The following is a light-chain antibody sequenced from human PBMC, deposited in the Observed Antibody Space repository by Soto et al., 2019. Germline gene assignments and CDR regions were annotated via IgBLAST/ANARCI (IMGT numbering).Light chain of an antibody. CDR3: QQFNNYSFT. CDR2: DAS. V-gene: IGKV1D-13*01. Sequence: AIQLTQSPSSPSASVGDRVTITCRASQGISSALAWYQQKPGKAPKLLIYDASSLESGVPSRFSGSGSGTDFTLTISSLQPEDFATYYCQQFNNYSFTFGPGTKVDIK. J-gene: IGKJ3*01. CDR1: QGISSA.